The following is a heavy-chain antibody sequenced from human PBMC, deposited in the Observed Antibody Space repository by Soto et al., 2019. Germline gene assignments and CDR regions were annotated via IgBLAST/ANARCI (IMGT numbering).Heavy chain of an antibody. CDR2: IIPISGTS. D-gene: IGHD6-13*01. CDR1: GGTLNNYL. J-gene: IGHJ3*02. CDR3: ARDKPYPGYSSSWYFHI. Sequence: SVKVSCKASGGTLNNYLITWVRQAPGQGLEWMGEIIPISGTSNFAQKFQGRVTITAVESTSTACMELSSLRSEDTAVYYCARDKPYPGYSSSWYFHIWGQGTMVTVSS. V-gene: IGHV1-69*13.